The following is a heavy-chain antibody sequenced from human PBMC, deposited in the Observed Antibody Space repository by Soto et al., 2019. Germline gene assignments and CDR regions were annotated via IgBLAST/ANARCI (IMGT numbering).Heavy chain of an antibody. CDR2: IYHSGST. J-gene: IGHJ4*02. V-gene: IGHV4-4*02. CDR3: ARDRFVVITGGRYFDY. CDR1: GGSMSSSKW. D-gene: IGHD3-22*01. Sequence: PSETMSIRCAVCGGSMSSSKWWSWVRKRPGKGLEWIGEIYHSGSTNYNPSLKSRVTISVDKSKNQFSLKLSSVTAADTAVYYCARDRFVVITGGRYFDYWGQGTLVTVPS.